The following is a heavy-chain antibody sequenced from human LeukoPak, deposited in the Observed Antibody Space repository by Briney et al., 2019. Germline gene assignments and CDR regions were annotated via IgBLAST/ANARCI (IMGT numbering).Heavy chain of an antibody. V-gene: IGHV3-48*01. J-gene: IGHJ4*02. CDR1: GFTFSSFI. CDR3: ARDLPGMVRGVMDY. CDR2: ISNGNSPI. Sequence: GGSLRLSCAASAASGFTFSSFIMNWVRQAPGKGLEWVSYISNGNSPIYYADSVKGRFTISRDNAKNSLYLQMNSLRAEDTAVYYCARDLPGMVRGVMDYWGQGTLVTVSS. D-gene: IGHD3-10*01.